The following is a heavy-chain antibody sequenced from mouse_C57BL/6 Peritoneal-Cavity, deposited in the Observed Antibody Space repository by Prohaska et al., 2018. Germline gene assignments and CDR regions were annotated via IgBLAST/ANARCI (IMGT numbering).Heavy chain of an antibody. J-gene: IGHJ1*03. V-gene: IGHV4-1*01. CDR1: GIDFSRYW. CDR3: TRPVVPYWYFDV. Sequence: EVKLLQSGGGLVQPGGSLKLSCAASGIDFSRYWMSWVRRAPGKGLEWIGEINPDSSTINYAPSLKDKFIISRDNAKNTLYLQMSKVRSEDTALYYCTRPVVPYWYFDVWGTVTTVTVTS. CDR2: INPDSSTI. D-gene: IGHD1-1*01.